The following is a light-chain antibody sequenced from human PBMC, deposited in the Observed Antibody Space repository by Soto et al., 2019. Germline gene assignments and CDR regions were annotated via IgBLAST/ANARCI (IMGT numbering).Light chain of an antibody. V-gene: IGLV2-8*01. CDR2: EVT. Sequence: QSALTQPPSASGSPGQSVTISCTGTSSDVGAYNYVSWYQQHAGKAPKLVIYEVTKRPSGVPDRFSGSKSANTASLTVSGIQPEDAADYYCSSFAASNTRVFGGGTKLTVL. CDR1: SSDVGAYNY. CDR3: SSFAASNTRV. J-gene: IGLJ3*02.